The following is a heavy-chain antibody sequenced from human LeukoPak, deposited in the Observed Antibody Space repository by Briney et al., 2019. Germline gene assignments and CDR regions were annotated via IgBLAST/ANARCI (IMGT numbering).Heavy chain of an antibody. D-gene: IGHD1-26*01. CDR2: ISPSTSHT. CDR1: GFTFSDYY. J-gene: IGHJ5*02. CDR3: ARGGHGAADQ. Sequence: GGSLTLSCAVSGFTFSDYYMSWSRQAPGRGLEWLSYISPSTSHTNYLESVKGLFTISRDNAKNLLYLQMKRLRAEDTSVYYGARGGHGAADQWGQGTLVTVSS. V-gene: IGHV3-11*05.